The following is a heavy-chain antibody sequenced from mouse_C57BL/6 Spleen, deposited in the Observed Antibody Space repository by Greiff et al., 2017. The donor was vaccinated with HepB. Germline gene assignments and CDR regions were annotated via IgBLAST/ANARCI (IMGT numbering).Heavy chain of an antibody. Sequence: EVQLQQSGPELVKPGASVKISCKASGYSFTGYYMNWVKQSPEKSLEWIGEINPSTGGTTYNQKFKSKATLTVDKSSSTAYMQLKNLTSEDSAVYYCAIDYGSDYFDYWGQGTTLTVSS. J-gene: IGHJ2*01. CDR2: INPSTGGT. CDR1: GYSFTGYY. CDR3: AIDYGSDYFDY. D-gene: IGHD1-1*01. V-gene: IGHV1-42*01.